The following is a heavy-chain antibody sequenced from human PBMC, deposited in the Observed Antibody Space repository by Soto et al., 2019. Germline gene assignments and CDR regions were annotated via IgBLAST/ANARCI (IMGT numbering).Heavy chain of an antibody. Sequence: SDTLSLTRTFSGASISRYFWSCIRQPPGKGLQWIGYIYYTGSTNHNPPPTSRVTISLDTSQHQVALELTSVTAADSAVYFCAREVGQTSSSDAFHIWAQGTWSRS. J-gene: IGHJ3*02. CDR2: IYYTGST. CDR1: GASISRYF. V-gene: IGHV4-59*08. D-gene: IGHD6-6*01. CDR3: AREVGQTSSSDAFHI.